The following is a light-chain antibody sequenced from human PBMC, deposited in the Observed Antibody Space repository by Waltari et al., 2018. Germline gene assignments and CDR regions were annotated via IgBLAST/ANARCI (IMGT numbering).Light chain of an antibody. CDR3: QQSYTTPRT. CDR1: QSISSY. V-gene: IGKV1-39*01. Sequence: DIQMTQSPSSLSASVGDRVTITCRASQSISSYLSWFQQKPGTAPKRLIYAASSLQSGVPSRFSGSGSGTDFTLTISSLQPEDFATYYCQQSYTTPRTFGGGTKVEIK. J-gene: IGKJ4*01. CDR2: AAS.